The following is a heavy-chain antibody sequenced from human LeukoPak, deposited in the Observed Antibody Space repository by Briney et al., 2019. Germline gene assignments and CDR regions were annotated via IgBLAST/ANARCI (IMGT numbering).Heavy chain of an antibody. CDR1: GFSFSTYA. V-gene: IGHV3-23*01. CDR3: ARGARWAYYFDY. J-gene: IGHJ4*02. Sequence: GGSLRLSCAASGFSFSTYAMSWVRQIPGKGLEWVSAISGSDPGTYYADSVKGRFTISRVNSRNTLYLQMNNLRAEDSAIYYCARGARWAYYFDYWGQGSLVTVSS. CDR2: ISGSDPGT. D-gene: IGHD4-23*01.